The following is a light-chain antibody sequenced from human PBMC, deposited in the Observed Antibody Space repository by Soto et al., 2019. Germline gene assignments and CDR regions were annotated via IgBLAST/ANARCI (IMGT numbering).Light chain of an antibody. CDR3: SSYTTSNTRQVV. Sequence: QSVLTQPASVSGSPGQSITISCTGISSDVGGYNYVSWYQQHPGKAPRFVIYDVTNRPSGVSNRFSGSKSGNTASLTISGLQAEDEVDYYCSSYTTSNTRQVVFGTGTKVTV. CDR1: SSDVGGYNY. J-gene: IGLJ1*01. CDR2: DVT. V-gene: IGLV2-14*01.